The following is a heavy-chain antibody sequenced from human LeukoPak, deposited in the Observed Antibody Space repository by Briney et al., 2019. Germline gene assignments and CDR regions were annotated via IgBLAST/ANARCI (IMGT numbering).Heavy chain of an antibody. V-gene: IGHV3-30*18. J-gene: IGHJ4*02. D-gene: IGHD6-13*01. CDR1: GFTFSSYG. CDR2: ISYDGSNK. Sequence: QSGRSLRLSCAASGFTFSSYGMHWVRQAPGKGLEWVAVISYDGSNKYYADSVKGRFTIYRDNSKNTLYLQMNSLRAEDTAVYYCAKTGQLEYFDYWGQGTLVTVSS. CDR3: AKTGQLEYFDY.